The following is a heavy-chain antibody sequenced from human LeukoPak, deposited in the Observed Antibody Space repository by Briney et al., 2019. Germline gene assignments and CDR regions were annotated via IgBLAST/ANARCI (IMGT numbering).Heavy chain of an antibody. CDR2: IYHSGST. V-gene: IGHV4-38-2*02. J-gene: IGHJ3*02. CDR3: ARTPPKNGFDI. CDR1: VYSISSGYY. Sequence: PSETLSLTCTVSVYSISSGYYWGWIRQPPGKGLEWIGSIYHSGSTYYNPSLKSRVTISVDTSKNQFSLKLNSVTAADTAVYYCARTPPKNGFDIWGQGTMVTVSS.